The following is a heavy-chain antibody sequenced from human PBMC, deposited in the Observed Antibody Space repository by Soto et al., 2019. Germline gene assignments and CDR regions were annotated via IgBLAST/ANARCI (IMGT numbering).Heavy chain of an antibody. J-gene: IGHJ4*02. CDR1: GYTLTELS. CDR3: AIGYDSSGYYGY. CDR2: FDPEDGET. D-gene: IGHD3-22*01. V-gene: IGHV1-24*01. Sequence: ASVKVSCKVSGYTLTELSMHWVLQAPGKGLEWMGGFDPEDGETIYAQKFQGRVTMTEDTSTDTAYMELSSLRSEDTAVYYCAIGYDSSGYYGYWGQGTLVTVSS.